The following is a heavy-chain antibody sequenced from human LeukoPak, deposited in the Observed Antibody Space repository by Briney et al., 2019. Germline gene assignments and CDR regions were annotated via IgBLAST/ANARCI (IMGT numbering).Heavy chain of an antibody. J-gene: IGHJ4*02. D-gene: IGHD3-9*01. Sequence: GGSLRLSCTASGFTFGDHSVSWFRQAPGKGLEWVGFIRSKAYGGTAEYAASVKGRFTISRDDSKSVAYLQMDSLKTEDTAVYYCTREIRYFDWFQADYWGQGTLVTVSS. V-gene: IGHV3-49*03. CDR1: GFTFGDHS. CDR3: TREIRYFDWFQADY. CDR2: IRSKAYGGTA.